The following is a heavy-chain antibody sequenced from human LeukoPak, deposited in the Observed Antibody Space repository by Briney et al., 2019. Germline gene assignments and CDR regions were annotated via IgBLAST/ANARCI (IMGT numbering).Heavy chain of an antibody. CDR2: IYYTGTT. CDR1: GGSFSSSNSY. J-gene: IGHJ4*02. V-gene: IGHV4-39*02. Sequence: SETLSLTCTVSGGSFSSSNSYWGWIRQPPGKGLEWIGSIYYTGTTYYTPSLKSRVTMSVDTSKNHFSLQLNSVAAADTAVYYCGGYDHEKYYFHYWGQGTLVTVSS. D-gene: IGHD3-3*01. CDR3: GGYDHEKYYFHY.